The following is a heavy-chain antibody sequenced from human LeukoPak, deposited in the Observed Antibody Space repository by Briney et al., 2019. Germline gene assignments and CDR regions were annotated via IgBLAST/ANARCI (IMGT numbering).Heavy chain of an antibody. Sequence: SETLSLTCTVSGGSISSYYWSWIRRPPGKGLEWIGYISYTGSTNYNPSLMSRATISADTSKNLFSLKLSSVTAADTAGYYCARAGSSGWPNWFDPWGQGTLVTVSS. CDR2: ISYTGST. V-gene: IGHV4-59*01. CDR1: GGSISSYY. D-gene: IGHD6-19*01. CDR3: ARAGSSGWPNWFDP. J-gene: IGHJ5*02.